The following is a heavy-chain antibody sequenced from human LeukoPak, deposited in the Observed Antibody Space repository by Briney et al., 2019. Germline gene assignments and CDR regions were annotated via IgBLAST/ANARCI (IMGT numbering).Heavy chain of an antibody. Sequence: PSETLSLTCTVSGGSISSSSYYWGWIRQPPGKGLEWIGSIYYSGSTYYNPSLKSRVTISVDTPKNQFSLKLSSVTAADTAVYYCARGRITMIVGGAFDIWGQGTMVTVSS. V-gene: IGHV4-39*07. D-gene: IGHD3-22*01. CDR3: ARGRITMIVGGAFDI. CDR2: IYYSGST. CDR1: GGSISSSSYY. J-gene: IGHJ3*02.